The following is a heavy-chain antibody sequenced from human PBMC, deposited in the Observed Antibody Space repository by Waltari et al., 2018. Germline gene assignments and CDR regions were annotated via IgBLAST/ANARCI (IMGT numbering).Heavy chain of an antibody. D-gene: IGHD2-15*01. V-gene: IGHV3-30-3*01. CDR3: ARAGGGSWLHEDAFDV. CDR2: ISFDGIIT. Sequence: QVQLVQSGGGVVQSEKSLRLSCAASGFTFSTYSLHWVRQAPGKGREWVAVISFDGIITNYAYSVKGRFSISKDDSKNTLYLQMNSLRPEDTAVYYCARAGGGSWLHEDAFDVWGQGTMVTVSS. CDR1: GFTFSTYS. J-gene: IGHJ3*01.